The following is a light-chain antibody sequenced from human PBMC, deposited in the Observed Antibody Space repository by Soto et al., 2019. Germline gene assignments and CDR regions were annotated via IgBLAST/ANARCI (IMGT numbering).Light chain of an antibody. CDR3: QQYGSSRGFT. CDR1: QCVSSSY. Sequence: EIVLTQSPGTLSLSPGERATLSCRASQCVSSSYLAWYQQKPGQAPRLLIHGASSRATGIPDRFSGSGSGTDFTLTISRLEPEDFAVYYCQQYGSSRGFTFGPGTKVDIK. CDR2: GAS. J-gene: IGKJ3*01. V-gene: IGKV3-20*01.